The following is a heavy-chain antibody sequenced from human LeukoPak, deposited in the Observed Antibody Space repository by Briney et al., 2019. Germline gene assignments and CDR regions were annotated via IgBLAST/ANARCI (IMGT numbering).Heavy chain of an antibody. V-gene: IGHV4-30-4*08. J-gene: IGHJ4*02. CDR1: GGSISSGDYY. CDR3: ARVGRVYYDSSGYYNY. Sequence: SETLSLTCTVSGGSISSGDYYWSWIRQPPGKGLEWIGYIYYSGSTYYNPSLKSRVTISVDTSKNQFSLKLSSVTAADTAVYYCARVGRVYYDSSGYYNYWGQGTLVTVSS. CDR2: IYYSGST. D-gene: IGHD3-22*01.